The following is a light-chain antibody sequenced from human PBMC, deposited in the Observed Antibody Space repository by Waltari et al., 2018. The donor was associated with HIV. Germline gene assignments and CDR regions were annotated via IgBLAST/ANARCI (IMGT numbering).Light chain of an antibody. CDR2: DTS. CDR3: LLSYSGARRV. J-gene: IGLJ3*02. CDR1: TGAVTSGHY. Sequence: QAVVTQESSLTVSPGGTVTLTCGSSTGAVTSGHYPYWFQQKPGQAPRTLIYDTSNKHSWTPARFSGSLRGGKAALTRSGAQPEDEAEYYGLLSYSGARRVFGGGTKLTVL. V-gene: IGLV7-46*01.